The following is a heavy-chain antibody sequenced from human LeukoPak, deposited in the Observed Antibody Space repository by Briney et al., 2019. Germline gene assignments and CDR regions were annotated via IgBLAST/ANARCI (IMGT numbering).Heavy chain of an antibody. CDR3: AKGGRYDFWSGYYSYFDY. CDR2: ISGSGAST. J-gene: IGHJ4*02. Sequence: QPGGSLRLSCAASGFTFSSYAMSWVRQAPGKGLEWVSSISGSGASTYYADSVKGRFTISRDNSKSTLFLQMNSLRAEDTAVYYCAKGGRYDFWSGYYSYFDYWGQGTLVTVSS. D-gene: IGHD3-3*01. CDR1: GFTFSSYA. V-gene: IGHV3-23*01.